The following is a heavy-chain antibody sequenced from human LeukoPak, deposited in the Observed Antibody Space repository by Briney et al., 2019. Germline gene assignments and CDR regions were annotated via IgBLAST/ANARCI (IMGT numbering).Heavy chain of an antibody. D-gene: IGHD2-2*02. CDR1: GYSISTGYY. Sequence: SETLSLTCAVSGYSISTGYYWGWIRPPPGKGLEWIGSIYHSGITYYNPSLKSRVTISGDTSKNQISLKLTSVTAADTAVYYCARPVGYCSSASCYIRWYVFDIWGQGTMVTVSS. CDR2: IYHSGIT. V-gene: IGHV4-38-2*01. CDR3: ARPVGYCSSASCYIRWYVFDI. J-gene: IGHJ3*02.